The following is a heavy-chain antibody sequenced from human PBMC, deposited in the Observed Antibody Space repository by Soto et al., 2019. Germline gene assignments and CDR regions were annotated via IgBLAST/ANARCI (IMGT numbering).Heavy chain of an antibody. D-gene: IGHD3-22*01. J-gene: IGHJ4*02. Sequence: SETLSFTCCVSGASMSEFYWSWILQSPGKGLEWIGYVHYVGTTKYNPSHKSRVTISVDTSKKQFSLKLRSVTAADTDVYYCTRLNYYDTSGYPYFFGYWGQGAPVTVSS. CDR2: VHYVGTT. CDR3: TRLNYYDTSGYPYFFGY. CDR1: GASMSEFY. V-gene: IGHV4-59*12.